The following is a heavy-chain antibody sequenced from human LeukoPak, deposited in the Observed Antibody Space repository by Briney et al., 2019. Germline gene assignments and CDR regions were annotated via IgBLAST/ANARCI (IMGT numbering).Heavy chain of an antibody. CDR1: GGSFSGYY. CDR3: ARGREYDSSGYSPLGY. V-gene: IGHV4-34*01. Sequence: SETLSLTCAVYGGSFSGYYWSWIRQPPGKGLEWIGEINHSGSTNYNPSLKSRVTISVDTSKNQFSLKLSSVTAADTAVYYCARGREYDSSGYSPLGYWGQGTLVTVSS. D-gene: IGHD3-22*01. CDR2: INHSGST. J-gene: IGHJ4*02.